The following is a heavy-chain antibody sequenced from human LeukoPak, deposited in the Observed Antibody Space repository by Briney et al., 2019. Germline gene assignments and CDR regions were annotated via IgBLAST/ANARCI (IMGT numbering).Heavy chain of an antibody. D-gene: IGHD5-18*01. CDR3: ARGGGYSYGSFDY. Sequence: GGSLRLSCSASGFTFDNYAMHWVRQAPMKGLEWVASINWRSDEIGYADSVKGRFTISRDNAKNTLYLQMNSLRAEDTAVYYCARGGGYSYGSFDYWGQGTLVTVSS. CDR1: GFTFDNYA. V-gene: IGHV3-9*01. CDR2: INWRSDEI. J-gene: IGHJ4*02.